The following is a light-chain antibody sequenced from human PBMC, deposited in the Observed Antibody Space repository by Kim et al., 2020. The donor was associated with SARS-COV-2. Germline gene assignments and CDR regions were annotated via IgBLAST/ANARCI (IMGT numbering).Light chain of an antibody. Sequence: GQSMTISCTGTSSDVGNYNLVSWYQQHPGKAPKLMIYDVSKRPSGVSNRFSGSQSGNTASLTISGLQAEDEADYYCCSYAGSSTYVFGTGTKVTVL. V-gene: IGLV2-23*02. CDR1: SSDVGNYNL. CDR2: DVS. CDR3: CSYAGSSTYV. J-gene: IGLJ1*01.